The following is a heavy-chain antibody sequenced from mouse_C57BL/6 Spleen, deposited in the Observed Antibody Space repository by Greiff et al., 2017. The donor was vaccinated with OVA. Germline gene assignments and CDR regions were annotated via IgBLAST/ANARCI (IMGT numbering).Heavy chain of an antibody. D-gene: IGHD1-1*01. Sequence: EVKVVESGEGLVKPGGSLKLSCAASGFTFSSYAMSWVRQTPEKRLEWVAYISSGGDYIYYADTVKGRFTISRDNARNTLYLQMSSLKSEDTAMYYCTRGGYYGSGAMDYWGQGTSVTVSS. CDR3: TRGGYYGSGAMDY. CDR1: GFTFSSYA. CDR2: ISSGGDYI. J-gene: IGHJ4*01. V-gene: IGHV5-9-1*02.